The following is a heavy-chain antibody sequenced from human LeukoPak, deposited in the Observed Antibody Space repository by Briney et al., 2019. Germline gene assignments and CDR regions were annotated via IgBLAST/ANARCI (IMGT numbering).Heavy chain of an antibody. D-gene: IGHD3-22*01. CDR2: INHSGSN. Sequence: SETLSLTCAAYGGSFCGYYWSWICKPPGKGLDRIGEINHSGSNNDNPSRKSRVTIPVDTSKNQFALKLSSVTAADTAVYDCAREPTKYYYDSSGYAADWRQGTLVGVSS. CDR1: GGSFCGYY. V-gene: IGHV4-34*01. J-gene: IGHJ4*02. CDR3: AREPTKYYYDSSGYAAD.